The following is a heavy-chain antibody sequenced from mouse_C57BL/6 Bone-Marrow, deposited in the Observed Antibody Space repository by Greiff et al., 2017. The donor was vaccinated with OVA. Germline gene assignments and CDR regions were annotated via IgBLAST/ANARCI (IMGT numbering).Heavy chain of an antibody. CDR3: ARARTSHLFAY. CDR2: IYPRDGST. V-gene: IGHV1-78*01. CDR1: GYTFTDHT. J-gene: IGHJ3*01. D-gene: IGHD3-1*01. Sequence: QVQLQQSDAELVKPGASVKISCKVSGYTFTDHTIHWMKQRPEQGLEWIGYIYPRDGSTTYNEKFKGKAILPADKSSSTAYMQLNSLTSEDSAVYFCARARTSHLFAYWGQGTLVTVSA.